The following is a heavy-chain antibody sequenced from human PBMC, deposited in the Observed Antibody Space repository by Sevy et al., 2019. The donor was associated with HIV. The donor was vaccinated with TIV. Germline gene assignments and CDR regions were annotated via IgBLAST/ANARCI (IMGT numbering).Heavy chain of an antibody. V-gene: IGHV3-7*01. D-gene: IGHD6-19*01. CDR2: IKQDGSER. J-gene: IGHJ4*02. CDR1: GFTFSRSW. CDR3: AREGGWDYDY. Sequence: GSLRLSCEVSGFTFSRSWMSWVRQAPGKGREWVANIKQDGSERYYVGSVKGRFTISRDNAENSLFLQMNSPRVEDTAVYYCAREGGWDYDYWGQGTLVTVSS.